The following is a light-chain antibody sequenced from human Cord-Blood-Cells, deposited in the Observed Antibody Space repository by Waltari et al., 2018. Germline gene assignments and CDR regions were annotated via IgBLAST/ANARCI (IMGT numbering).Light chain of an antibody. CDR1: QSVSSN. CDR3: QQYNNWPPVT. CDR2: GAS. J-gene: IGKJ5*01. V-gene: IGKV3-15*01. Sequence: EIVMTQSPATLSVSPGERATLSCRASQSVSSNFAWYQQKPGQAPRLLIYGASTRATGIPARFSGSGSGTEFTLTISSLQSEDFAVYCCQQYNNWPPVTFGQGTRLESK.